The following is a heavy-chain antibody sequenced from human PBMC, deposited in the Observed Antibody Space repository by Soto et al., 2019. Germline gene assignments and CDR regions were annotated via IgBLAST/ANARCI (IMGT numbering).Heavy chain of an antibody. CDR1: GYTFTGYY. CDR2: INPNSGGT. J-gene: IGHJ6*02. V-gene: IGHV1-2*04. D-gene: IGHD5-18*01. Sequence: ASVKVSCKASGYTFTGYYMNWVRQAPGQGLEWMGWINPNSGGTNYAQKFQGWVTMTRDTSISTAYMELSRLRSDDTAVYYCARDHYTAMANLGGYYYYGMDVWGQGTTVTVSS. CDR3: ARDHYTAMANLGGYYYYGMDV.